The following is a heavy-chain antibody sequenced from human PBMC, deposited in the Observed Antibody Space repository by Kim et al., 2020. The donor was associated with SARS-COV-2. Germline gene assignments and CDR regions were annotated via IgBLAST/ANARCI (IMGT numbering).Heavy chain of an antibody. J-gene: IGHJ3*02. V-gene: IGHV5-51*01. Sequence: GESLKISCKGSGYSFPSYWIGWVRQMPGKGLEWMGIIYPGDSDTRYSPSFQGQVTISADKSISTAYLQWSSLKASDTAMYYCERLPWFGELLGGAFDIWGQGTMVTVSS. CDR2: IYPGDSDT. CDR1: GYSFPSYW. CDR3: ERLPWFGELLGGAFDI. D-gene: IGHD3-10*01.